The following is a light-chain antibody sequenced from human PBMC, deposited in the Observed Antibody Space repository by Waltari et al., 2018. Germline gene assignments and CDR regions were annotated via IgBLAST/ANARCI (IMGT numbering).Light chain of an antibody. J-gene: IGKJ3*01. V-gene: IGKV1-39*01. Sequence: DIQMTQSPSSLSASVGDRVTITCRASQSIRGSLNWYRQKPGEAPKLLIYAASSLQSGVPSRFSGSGSGTDFTLTITSLQPDDFADYYCQQSSSTPFTFGPGTRVDIK. CDR3: QQSSSTPFT. CDR2: AAS. CDR1: QSIRGS.